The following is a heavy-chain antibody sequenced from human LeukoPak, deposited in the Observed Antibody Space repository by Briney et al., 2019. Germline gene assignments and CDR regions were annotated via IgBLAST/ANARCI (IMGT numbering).Heavy chain of an antibody. D-gene: IGHD3-3*01. V-gene: IGHV3-7*01. CDR2: IKQDGSEK. CDR3: ARAPRGFWSGYSPYYFAY. CDR1: GFTFISYW. Sequence: GGSLRLSCAASGFTFISYWMSWVRQAPGKGLEWVANIKQDGSEKYYVDSVKGRFTIAIDNAKNSLYLQMNSLRAEDTAVYYCARAPRGFWSGYSPYYFAYWGQGTLVTVSS. J-gene: IGHJ4*02.